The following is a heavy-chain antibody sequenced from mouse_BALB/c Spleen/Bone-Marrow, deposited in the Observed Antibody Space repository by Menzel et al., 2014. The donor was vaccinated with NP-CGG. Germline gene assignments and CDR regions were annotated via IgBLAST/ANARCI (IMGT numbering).Heavy chain of an antibody. CDR2: INPSNGGT. J-gene: IGHJ4*01. V-gene: IGHV1S81*02. CDR3: SRGRQDALDY. D-gene: IGHD3-2*01. Sequence: QVQLQQPGAELVKPGASVKLSCKASGYTFTSYYMYWVKQRPGQGLEWFGEINPSNGGTNFNEKFKNKATLTVDKSSSTAYMQLSSLTSEDSAVYYCSRGRQDALDYWGQGTSVTVSS. CDR1: GYTFTSYY.